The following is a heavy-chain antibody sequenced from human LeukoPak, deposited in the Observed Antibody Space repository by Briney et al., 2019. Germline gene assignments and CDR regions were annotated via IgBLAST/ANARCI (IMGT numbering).Heavy chain of an antibody. V-gene: IGHV3-23*01. CDR3: TKVRSGSSSWALRVFDY. CDR2: ISPAGGTT. J-gene: IGHJ4*02. Sequence: GGSLRLSCAASDFAFSSEAMGWVRQLPGGGLEWVSTISPAGGTTYYAESMKGRFTISRDNSKSTLFLQMNSLRVEDTAVYYCTKVRSGSSSWALRVFDYWGQGALVTASS. CDR1: DFAFSSEA. D-gene: IGHD6-13*01.